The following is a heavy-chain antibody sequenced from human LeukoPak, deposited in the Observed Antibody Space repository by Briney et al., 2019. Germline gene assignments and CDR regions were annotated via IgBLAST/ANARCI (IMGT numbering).Heavy chain of an antibody. CDR3: ARDPGYIAARPPDY. D-gene: IGHD6-6*01. Sequence: SGGSLRLSCAASGFTFSSYAMHWVRQAPGKGLEYVSAISSNGGSTYYANSVKGRFTISRDNSKNTLYLQMGSLRAEDMAVYYCARDPGYIAARPPDYWGQGTLVTVSS. J-gene: IGHJ4*02. CDR2: ISSNGGST. CDR1: GFTFSSYA. V-gene: IGHV3-64*01.